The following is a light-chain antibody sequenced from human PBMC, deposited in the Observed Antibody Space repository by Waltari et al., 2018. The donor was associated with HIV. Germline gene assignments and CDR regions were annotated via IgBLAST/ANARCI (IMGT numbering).Light chain of an antibody. CDR2: EVS. J-gene: IGLJ1*01. CDR3: SSYTSSSTKV. V-gene: IGLV2-14*01. CDR1: RSAVGGYHF. Sequence: QSALTQPASVSGSPGQSITISCPGTRSAVGGYHFVSWYQQHPGKAPKLMIYEVSNRPSGVSNRFSGSKSGNTASLTISGLQAEDEADYYCSSYTSSSTKVFGTGTKVTVL.